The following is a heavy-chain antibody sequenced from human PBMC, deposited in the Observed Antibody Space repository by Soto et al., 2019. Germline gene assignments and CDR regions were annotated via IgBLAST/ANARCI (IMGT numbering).Heavy chain of an antibody. J-gene: IGHJ6*02. V-gene: IGHV5-10-1*01. Sequence: PGESLKISCKGSGYSFTSYWISCVRQMPGKGLEWMGRIDPSDSYTNYSPSFQGHVTISADKSISTAYLQWSSLKASDTAMYYRARRGSLAWYGMDVWGQGTTVTVSS. CDR1: GYSFTSYW. CDR2: IDPSDSYT. D-gene: IGHD2-15*01. CDR3: ARRGSLAWYGMDV.